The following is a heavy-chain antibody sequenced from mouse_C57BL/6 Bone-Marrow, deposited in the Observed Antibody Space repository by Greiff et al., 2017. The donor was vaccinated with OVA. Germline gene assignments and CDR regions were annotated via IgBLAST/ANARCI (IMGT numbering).Heavy chain of an antibody. CDR1: GYSFTDYY. CDR2: INPNCGTT. V-gene: IGHV1-39*01. J-gene: IGHJ1*03. CDR3: AGNCPLLRRVGDMDV. D-gene: IGHD1-1*01. Sequence: VQLQQPGPELVKPGASVKISCKASGYSFTDYYMHWVKQSNGRSLEWIGVINPNCGTTSYNQKFKGKATLTVDQSSSTAYMQLNRLTSEDSAVSYCAGNCPLLRRVGDMDVWGKGTSVTVSS.